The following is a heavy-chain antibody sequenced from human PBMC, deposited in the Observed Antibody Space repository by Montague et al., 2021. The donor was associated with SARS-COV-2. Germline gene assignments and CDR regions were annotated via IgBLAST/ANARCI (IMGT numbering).Heavy chain of an antibody. CDR3: VRDTGTAQAGFDA. D-gene: IGHD1-7*01. CDR2: TNYRSKWTS. V-gene: IGHV6-1*01. Sequence: CAISGDSVWSNTAAWNWIRQSPSGGLEWLGRTNYRSKWTSDYATSVEGRISIDPDTSKNQFFLHLRSVTPEDTGVYYCVRDTGTAQAGFDAWGQGTLVTVSS. CDR1: GDSVWSNTAA. J-gene: IGHJ4*02.